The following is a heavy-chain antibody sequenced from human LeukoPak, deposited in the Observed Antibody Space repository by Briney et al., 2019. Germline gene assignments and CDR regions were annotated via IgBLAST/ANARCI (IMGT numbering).Heavy chain of an antibody. V-gene: IGHV1-2*02. D-gene: IGHD2-21*01. CDR1: GYSFTDYY. J-gene: IGHJ5*02. CDR2: INPNSGGT. Sequence: GASVKVFCKTSGYSFTDYYMHWVRQAPGQGLEWMGWINPNSGGTSSAQKFQGRVTMTRDTPITTVYMEVSWLTSDDTAIYYCARADRLDGGPYLIGPWGQGTLVTVSS. CDR3: ARADRLDGGPYLIGP.